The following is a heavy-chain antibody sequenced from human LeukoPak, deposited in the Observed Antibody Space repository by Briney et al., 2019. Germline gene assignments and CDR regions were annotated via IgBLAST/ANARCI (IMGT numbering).Heavy chain of an antibody. J-gene: IGHJ6*02. CDR1: GFTFSNAW. CDR2: IKSKTDGGTT. V-gene: IGHV3-15*01. CDR3: TTDSELRFLEWSTHHYGMDV. Sequence: GGSLRLSCAASGFTFSNAWISWVRQAPGKGLEWVGRIKSKTDGGTTDYAAPVKGRFTISRDDSKNTLYLQMNSLKTEDTAVYYCTTDSELRFLEWSTHHYGMDVWGQGTTVTVSS. D-gene: IGHD3-3*01.